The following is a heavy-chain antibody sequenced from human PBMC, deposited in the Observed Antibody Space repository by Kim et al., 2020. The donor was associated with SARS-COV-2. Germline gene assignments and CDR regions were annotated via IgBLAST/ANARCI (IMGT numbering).Heavy chain of an antibody. D-gene: IGHD3-10*01. V-gene: IGHV3-23*01. J-gene: IGHJ4*02. Sequence: YYADSVKCRFTIPRDNTKNTLYLQMNSLRGENTAVYYCAKVGTYYYLPWDWGQGTLVTVSS. CDR3: AKVGTYYYLPWD.